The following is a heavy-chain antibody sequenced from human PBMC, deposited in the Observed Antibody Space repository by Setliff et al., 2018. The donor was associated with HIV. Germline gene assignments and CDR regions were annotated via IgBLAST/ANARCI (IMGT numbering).Heavy chain of an antibody. CDR3: TRRFEKWLAFDY. V-gene: IGHV4-39*01. J-gene: IGHJ4*02. CDR2: VYHSGGT. D-gene: IGHD6-19*01. Sequence: PSETLSLTCTVSGGSISSFSYYWAWIRQSPGKGLEWIGNVYHSGGTDYNPSLRSRVTISVDTSTNQFSLNLASVTAADTAVYYCTRRFEKWLAFDYWGQGTLVTSPQ. CDR1: GGSISSFSYY.